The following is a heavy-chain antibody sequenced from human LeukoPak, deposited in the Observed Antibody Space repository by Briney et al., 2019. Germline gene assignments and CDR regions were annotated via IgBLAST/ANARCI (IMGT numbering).Heavy chain of an antibody. J-gene: IGHJ5*02. CDR2: INHSGST. CDR3: ARGGGIVVVPAAIWFDP. D-gene: IGHD2-2*01. Sequence: SETLSLTCAVYGGSLSGYYWSWIRQPPGKGLEWIGEINHSGSTNYNPSLKSRVTISVDTSKNQFSLKLSSVTAADTAVYYCARGGGIVVVPAAIWFDPWGQGTLVTVSS. CDR1: GGSLSGYY. V-gene: IGHV4-34*01.